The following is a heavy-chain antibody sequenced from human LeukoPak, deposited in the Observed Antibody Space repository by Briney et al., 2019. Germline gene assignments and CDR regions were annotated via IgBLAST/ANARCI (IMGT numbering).Heavy chain of an antibody. CDR2: IKEDGTET. J-gene: IGHJ4*02. Sequence: GGSLRLSCAASGFTFGNYWMSWVRQAPGKGLEWVANIKEDGTETYYVDSVKGRFTISRDNAKNSLYLQMNSLRVEDTAVHYCAKEGRGLQTYWGQGTLVTVSS. D-gene: IGHD5-24*01. CDR3: AKEGRGLQTY. V-gene: IGHV3-7*03. CDR1: GFTFGNYW.